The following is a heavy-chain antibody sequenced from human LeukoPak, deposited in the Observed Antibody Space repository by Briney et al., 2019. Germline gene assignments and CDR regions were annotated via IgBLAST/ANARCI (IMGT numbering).Heavy chain of an antibody. CDR3: ASGIQEIDY. D-gene: IGHD2-2*02. J-gene: IGHJ4*02. Sequence: PGGSLRLSCAATGFTFSSYSMNWVRQAPGKGLEWVSYISGSSRTIYYADSVKGRFTISRDNVKKSLYLQMNSLRAEDTAVYYCASGIQEIDYWGQGTLVTVSS. CDR1: GFTFSSYS. V-gene: IGHV3-48*04. CDR2: ISGSSRTI.